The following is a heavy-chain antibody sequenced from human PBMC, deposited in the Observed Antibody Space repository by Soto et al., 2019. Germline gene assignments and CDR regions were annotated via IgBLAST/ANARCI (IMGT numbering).Heavy chain of an antibody. CDR3: ARSYYDSSGYYQRYYFDY. V-gene: IGHV3-30-3*01. J-gene: IGHJ4*02. Sequence: GGSLRLSCAASGFTFSSYAMHWVRQAPGKGLEWVAVISYDGSNKYYADSVKGRFTISRDNSKNMLYLQMNSLRAEDTAVYYCARSYYDSSGYYQRYYFDYWGQGTLVTVSS. CDR1: GFTFSSYA. D-gene: IGHD3-22*01. CDR2: ISYDGSNK.